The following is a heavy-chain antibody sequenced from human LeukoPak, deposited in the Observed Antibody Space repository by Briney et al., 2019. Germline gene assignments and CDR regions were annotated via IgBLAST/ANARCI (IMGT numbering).Heavy chain of an antibody. CDR1: GGSISSYY. Sequence: PSETLSLTCTVSGGSISSYYWSWIRQPPGKGLEWIGYIYYSGSTNYNPSLKSRVTISVDTSENQFPLKLSSVTAADTAVYYCASYSYYYDSSGYFDYWGQGTLVTVSS. CDR3: ASYSYYYDSSGYFDY. CDR2: IYYSGST. D-gene: IGHD3-22*01. J-gene: IGHJ4*02. V-gene: IGHV4-59*01.